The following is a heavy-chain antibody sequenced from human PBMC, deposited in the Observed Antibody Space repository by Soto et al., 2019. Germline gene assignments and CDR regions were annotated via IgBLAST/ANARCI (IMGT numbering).Heavy chain of an antibody. D-gene: IGHD3-10*01. V-gene: IGHV3-23*01. CDR2: ISGSGRST. Sequence: PGGSLRLSCAASGFTFSGFAMSWVRQAPGKGLEWVSVISGSGRSTYYADSVKGRLTISRDNSKNTLYLQMNSLRAEDTAVYYCARTVGSGSPDFDYWGQGTLVTVSS. CDR1: GFTFSGFA. CDR3: ARTVGSGSPDFDY. J-gene: IGHJ4*02.